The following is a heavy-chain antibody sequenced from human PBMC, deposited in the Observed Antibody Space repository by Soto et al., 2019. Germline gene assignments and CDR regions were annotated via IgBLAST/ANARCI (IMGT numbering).Heavy chain of an antibody. CDR2: IIPIFGTA. V-gene: IGHV1-69*13. D-gene: IGHD2-21*02. CDR1: GGTFSSYA. CDR3: ARYYCGGDCYSVNWYFDL. J-gene: IGHJ2*01. Sequence: SVNVSCKASGGTFSSYAISWVRQAPGQGLEWMGGIIPIFGTANYAQKFQGRVTITADESTSTAYMELSSLRSEDTAVYYCARYYCGGDCYSVNWYFDLWGRGTLVTVS.